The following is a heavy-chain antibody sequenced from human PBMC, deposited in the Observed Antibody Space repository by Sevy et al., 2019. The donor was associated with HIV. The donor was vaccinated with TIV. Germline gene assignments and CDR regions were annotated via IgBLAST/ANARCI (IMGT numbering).Heavy chain of an antibody. Sequence: GGSLRLSCAASGFTFISAWMNWVRQAPGKGLEWVGRIKKKTDGGTTDYAAPVKGRFTIPRDDSKNTLYLKTRSLKTEDTAVYYCSTARTITLIDARGQRYWGQGTLVTVSS. D-gene: IGHD3-22*01. V-gene: IGHV3-15*07. CDR1: GFTFISAW. CDR3: STARTITLIDARGQRY. J-gene: IGHJ4*02. CDR2: IKKKTDGGTT.